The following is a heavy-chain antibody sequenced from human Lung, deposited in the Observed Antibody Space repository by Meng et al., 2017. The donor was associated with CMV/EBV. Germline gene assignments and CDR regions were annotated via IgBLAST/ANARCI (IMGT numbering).Heavy chain of an antibody. CDR3: VRDLRDGAWDQLPLYGMDV. J-gene: IGHJ6*02. CDR1: GFKFSDYS. Sequence: ESLKISXVGFGFKFSDYSMNWVRQAPGKGLEWVASISSGSENIHYADSVKGRFTISRDNFKSSMSVQMDSLRVEDTAVYYCVRDLRDGAWDQLPLYGMDVWGQGTTVTVSS. CDR2: ISSGSENI. D-gene: IGHD1-26*01. V-gene: IGHV3-21*01.